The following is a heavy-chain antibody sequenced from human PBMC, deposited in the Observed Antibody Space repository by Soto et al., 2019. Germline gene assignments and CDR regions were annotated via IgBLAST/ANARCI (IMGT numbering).Heavy chain of an antibody. Sequence: PSETLSLTCTVSGGSISRYYWTWIRQPPGKGLEWIGNIHYTGSTNYNPSLKSRVTISLGTSKSQFSLKPSSVTAADTAVYYCARDLSISSTDGPLDPWGHGTLGTVSS. V-gene: IGHV4-59*01. J-gene: IGHJ5*02. CDR3: ARDLSISSTDGPLDP. D-gene: IGHD6-6*01. CDR1: GGSISRYY. CDR2: IHYTGST.